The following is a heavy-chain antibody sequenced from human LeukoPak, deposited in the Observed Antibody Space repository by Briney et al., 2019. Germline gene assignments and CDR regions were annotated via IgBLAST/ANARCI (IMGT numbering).Heavy chain of an antibody. D-gene: IGHD3-22*01. CDR2: IYPGDSDT. CDR1: GYSFTSYW. Sequence: GESLKISCKGSGYSFTSYWIGWVRQMPGKGLERMGIIYPGDSDTRYSPSFQGQVTISADKSISTAYLQWSSLKASDTAMYYCARQYYYDSSGLDAFDIWGQGTMVTVSS. J-gene: IGHJ3*02. V-gene: IGHV5-51*01. CDR3: ARQYYYDSSGLDAFDI.